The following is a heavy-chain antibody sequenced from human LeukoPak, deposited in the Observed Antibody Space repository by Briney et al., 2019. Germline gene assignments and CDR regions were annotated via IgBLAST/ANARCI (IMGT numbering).Heavy chain of an antibody. Sequence: PSETLSLTCTVSGGSISSYYWSWIRQPPGKGLEWIGYIYYSGSTNYNPSLKSRVTISVDTSKNQFSLKLSSVTAADTAVYYCARDPDSSGYPNWYFDLWGRGTLVTDSS. CDR2: IYYSGST. J-gene: IGHJ2*01. D-gene: IGHD3-22*01. CDR3: ARDPDSSGYPNWYFDL. V-gene: IGHV4-59*01. CDR1: GGSISSYY.